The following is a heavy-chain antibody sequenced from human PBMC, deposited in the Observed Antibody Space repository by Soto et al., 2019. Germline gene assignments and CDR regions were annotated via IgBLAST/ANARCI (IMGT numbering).Heavy chain of an antibody. D-gene: IGHD1-26*01. CDR2: IVVGSGNT. J-gene: IGHJ6*02. CDR1: GFTFTSSA. CDR3: AADPVLSGSYRMTSYYYYGMDV. Sequence: SVKVSCKAPGFTFTSSAVQWVRQARGQRLEWIGWIVVGSGNTNYAQKFQERVTITRDMSTSTAYMELSSLRSEDTAVYYCAADPVLSGSYRMTSYYYYGMDVWGHGTTVTVS. V-gene: IGHV1-58*01.